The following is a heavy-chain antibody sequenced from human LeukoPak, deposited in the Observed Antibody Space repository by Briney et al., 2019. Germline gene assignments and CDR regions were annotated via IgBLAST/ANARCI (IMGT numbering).Heavy chain of an antibody. V-gene: IGHV4-59*08. D-gene: IGHD3-3*01. J-gene: IGHJ4*02. CDR3: ARQAIFGVAIDY. CDR1: GGTISNYY. CDR2: IYYSGST. Sequence: SETLSLTCTVSGGTISNYYWNWIRQPPGKGLEWIGYIYYSGSTTYNRSLKSRVTMSLDTSENQFSLKLRSVTAADTAVYYCARQAIFGVAIDYWGQGTLVTVSS.